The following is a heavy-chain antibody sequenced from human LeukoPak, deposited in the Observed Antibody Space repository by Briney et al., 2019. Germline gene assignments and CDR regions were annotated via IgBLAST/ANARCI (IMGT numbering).Heavy chain of an antibody. V-gene: IGHV4-39*01. J-gene: IGHJ4*02. D-gene: IGHD6-19*01. CDR2: INHSGST. CDR3: ARQWLVSPLFDY. CDR1: GGSVSSGSYY. Sequence: PSETLSLTCTVSGGSVSSGSYYWSWIRQPPGKGLEWIGEINHSGSTNYNPSLKSRVTISVDTSKNQLSLKLTSMTAAATAVYYCARQWLVSPLFDYWGQGTLVTVSS.